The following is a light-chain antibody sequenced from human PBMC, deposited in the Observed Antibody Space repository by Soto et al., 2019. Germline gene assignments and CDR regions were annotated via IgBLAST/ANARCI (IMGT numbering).Light chain of an antibody. J-gene: IGKJ4*01. CDR2: GAS. Sequence: EIELAQSPGTLSSSPGERATLSCRASQTVSSTYLAWYQQKPGQAPRLLIYGASSRATGIPDRFSGSASGADFTLTISSLEPEDFALYYCQQYYTSPLTFXGGTKVDIK. V-gene: IGKV3-20*01. CDR3: QQYYTSPLT. CDR1: QTVSSTY.